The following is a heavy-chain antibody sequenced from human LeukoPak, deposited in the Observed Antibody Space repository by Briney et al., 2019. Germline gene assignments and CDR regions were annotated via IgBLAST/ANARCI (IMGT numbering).Heavy chain of an antibody. CDR2: MNPNSGNT. CDR1: GYTFTSYD. Sequence: ASVKVSCKASGYTFTSYDINWVRQATGQGLEWMGWMNPNSGNTGYAQKFQGRVTITRNTSISTAYMELSSLRSEDTAVYYCARSTSMYYDFWSGYNRNYYYMDVWGKGTTVTVSS. D-gene: IGHD3-3*01. V-gene: IGHV1-8*03. J-gene: IGHJ6*03. CDR3: ARSTSMYYDFWSGYNRNYYYMDV.